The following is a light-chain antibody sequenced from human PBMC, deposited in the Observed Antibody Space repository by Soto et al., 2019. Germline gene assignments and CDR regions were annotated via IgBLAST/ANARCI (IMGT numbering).Light chain of an antibody. CDR1: QSILYNSNNKNY. CDR2: WAY. Sequence: DIVLARCPDSLAGSLGERATINCKSSQSILYNSNNKNYVAWYQQKPGQPHKLLINWAYTRESGVHDRFSGSGSGTDFTLTIRSLQAEDVAVYYCKQPYTSWWSFGQGTKVEI. CDR3: KQPYTSWWS. V-gene: IGKV4-1*01. J-gene: IGKJ1*01.